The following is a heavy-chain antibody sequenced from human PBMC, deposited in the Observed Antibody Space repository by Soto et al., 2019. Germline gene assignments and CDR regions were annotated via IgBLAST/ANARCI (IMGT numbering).Heavy chain of an antibody. V-gene: IGHV3-30*18. D-gene: IGHD2-2*01. Sequence: GGSLRLSCAASGFTFSSYGMHWVRQAPGKGLEWVAVISYDGSNKYYADSVKGRFTISRDNSKNTLYLQMNSLRAEDTAVYYCAKDQEACSSTSCYPYYGMDVWGQGTTVTVSS. CDR1: GFTFSSYG. CDR3: AKDQEACSSTSCYPYYGMDV. J-gene: IGHJ6*02. CDR2: ISYDGSNK.